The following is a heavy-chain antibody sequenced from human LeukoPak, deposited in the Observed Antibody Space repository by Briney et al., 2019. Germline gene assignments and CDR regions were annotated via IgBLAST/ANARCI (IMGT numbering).Heavy chain of an antibody. CDR3: TTDPFYSGSNWFDP. J-gene: IGHJ5*02. CDR1: GFTFSNAW. CDR2: SISKTEGVTT. V-gene: IGHV3-15*01. Sequence: PGGSLRLSCAASGFTFSNAWMIWVRQAPGKGLEWVGRSISKTEGVTTDYAAPVKGRCTISRDDSKNTLYLQMNSLKTENTAVYYCTTDPFYSGSNWFDPWGQGTLVTVSS. D-gene: IGHD5-12*01.